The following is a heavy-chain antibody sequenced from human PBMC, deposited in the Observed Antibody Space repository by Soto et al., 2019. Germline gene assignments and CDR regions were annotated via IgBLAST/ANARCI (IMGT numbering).Heavy chain of an antibody. D-gene: IGHD5-12*01. Sequence: GASAEVASKASGYTVTSYAMHWVRQTPGQRLEWMGWINAGNGNTKYSQKFQGRVTITRDTSASTAYMELSSLRAEDTAVYYRAKRSGYQEAAYLDYWGQGTLVTVSS. CDR2: INAGNGNT. J-gene: IGHJ4*02. CDR3: AKRSGYQEAAYLDY. CDR1: GYTVTSYA. V-gene: IGHV1-3*01.